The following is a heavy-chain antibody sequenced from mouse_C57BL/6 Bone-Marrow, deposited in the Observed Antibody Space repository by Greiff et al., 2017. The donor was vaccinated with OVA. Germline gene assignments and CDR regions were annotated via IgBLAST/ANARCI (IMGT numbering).Heavy chain of an antibody. Sequence: EVQLQQSGPELVKPGASVKIPCKASGYTFTDYNMDWVKQSHGKSLEWIGDINPNNGGTIYNQKFKGKATLTVDKSSSTAYMELRSLTSEDTAVYYCARWNSNYEYFDYWGQGTTLTVSS. J-gene: IGHJ2*01. CDR1: GYTFTDYN. CDR2: INPNNGGT. D-gene: IGHD2-5*01. V-gene: IGHV1-18*01. CDR3: ARWNSNYEYFDY.